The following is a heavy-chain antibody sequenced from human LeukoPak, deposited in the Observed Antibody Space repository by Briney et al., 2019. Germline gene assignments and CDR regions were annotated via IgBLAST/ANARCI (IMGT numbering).Heavy chain of an antibody. Sequence: SETLSLTCVVYGGSFSHFYWTWLRQTPGTGLEWLGDINLTGNTNYHQSLTDYNPSLKSRVIISLDTSKNQLSPNLNSVTAADTGVYFCARVRHDPLEYGYYMEIRGKGTPGTVSS. CDR3: ARVRHDPLEYGYYMEI. J-gene: IGHJ6*03. D-gene: IGHD3-3*01. CDR2: INLTGNTNYHQSLT. V-gene: IGHV4-34*01. CDR1: GGSFSHFY.